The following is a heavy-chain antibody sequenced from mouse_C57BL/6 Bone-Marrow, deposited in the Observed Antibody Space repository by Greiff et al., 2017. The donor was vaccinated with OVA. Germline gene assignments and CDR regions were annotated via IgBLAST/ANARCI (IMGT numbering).Heavy chain of an antibody. CDR3: ASIYYDYWFAY. J-gene: IGHJ3*01. D-gene: IGHD2-4*01. CDR1: GYTFTSYW. V-gene: IGHV1-50*01. Sequence: VQLQQPGAELVKPGASVKLSCKASGYTFTSYWMQWVKQRPGQGLEWIGEIDPSDSYTNYNQKFKGKATLTVDTSSSTAYMQLSSLTSEDSAVYYCASIYYDYWFAYWGQGTLVTVSA. CDR2: IDPSDSYT.